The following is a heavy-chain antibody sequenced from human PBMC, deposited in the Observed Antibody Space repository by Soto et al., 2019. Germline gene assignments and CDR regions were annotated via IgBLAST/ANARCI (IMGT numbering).Heavy chain of an antibody. V-gene: IGHV1-18*01. CDR3: AVLLAGAAGTDYWFDP. J-gene: IGHJ5*02. CDR1: GYTFTSYG. CDR2: ISAYNGNT. D-gene: IGHD6-13*01. Sequence: GASVKVSCKASGYTFTSYGISWVRQAPGQGLEWMGWISAYNGNTNYAQKLQGRVTMTTDTSTSTAYMELRSLRSDGTAVYYCAVLLAGAAGTDYWFDPWGQGTLVTVSS.